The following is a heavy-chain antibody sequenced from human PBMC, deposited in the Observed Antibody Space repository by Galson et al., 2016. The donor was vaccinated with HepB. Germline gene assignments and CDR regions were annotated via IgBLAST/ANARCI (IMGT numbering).Heavy chain of an antibody. V-gene: IGHV3-66*01. J-gene: IGHJ6*02. CDR1: GFTVSSNY. D-gene: IGHD5-18*01. CDR3: ARGGRDTVMDYYYYGMDV. Sequence: SLRLSCAASGFTVSSNYMSWVRQAPGKGLEWVSVIYSGGSTYYADSVKGRFTISRDNSKNTLYLQMNSLRAEDTAVYYCARGGRDTVMDYYYYGMDVWGQGTTVTVSS. CDR2: IYSGGST.